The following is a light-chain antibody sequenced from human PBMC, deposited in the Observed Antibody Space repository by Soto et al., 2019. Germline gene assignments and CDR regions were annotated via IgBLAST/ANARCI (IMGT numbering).Light chain of an antibody. CDR1: NIGSKN. V-gene: IGLV3-21*04. J-gene: IGLJ1*01. CDR2: YDN. Sequence: SYELTQPPSVSVAPGKTASITCGGNNIGSKNVHWYQQKPGQAPVLVIYYDNDRPSGIPERFSGSNSGNTATLTISRVEAGDEADYYCQVWDSSSDHYVFGTGTKLTVL. CDR3: QVWDSSSDHYV.